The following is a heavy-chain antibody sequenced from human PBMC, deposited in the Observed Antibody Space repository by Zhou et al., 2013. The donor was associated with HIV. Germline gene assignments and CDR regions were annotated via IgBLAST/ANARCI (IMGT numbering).Heavy chain of an antibody. CDR1: GYTFTNYG. D-gene: IGHD2-2*02. J-gene: IGHJ5*02. V-gene: IGHV1-18*01. CDR2: ISAYNGDT. Sequence: QDQLVQSGVEVKKPGASVKVSCKASGYTFTNYGISWVRQAPGQGLEWMGWISAYNGDTNYAQKLQGRVTMTTDTSTSTAYMELRSLRSDDTAVYYCARDSPQLLYAWFDPWGQGTLVTVSS. CDR3: ARDSPQLLYAWFDP.